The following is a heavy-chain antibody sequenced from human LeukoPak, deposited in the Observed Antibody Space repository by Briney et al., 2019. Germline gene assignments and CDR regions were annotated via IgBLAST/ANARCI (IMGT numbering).Heavy chain of an antibody. V-gene: IGHV4-34*01. J-gene: IGHJ4*02. CDR3: AREYSGSYYCDY. D-gene: IGHD1-26*01. CDR2: INHSGST. CDR1: GGSFSGYY. Sequence: PSETLSLTCAVYGGSFSGYYWSWIRQPPGKGLEWIGEINHSGSTNYNPSLKSRVTISVDTSKNQFSLKLSSVTAADTAVYYCAREYSGSYYCDYWGQGTLVTVSS.